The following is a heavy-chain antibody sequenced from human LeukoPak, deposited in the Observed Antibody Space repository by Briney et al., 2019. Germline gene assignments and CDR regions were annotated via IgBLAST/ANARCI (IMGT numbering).Heavy chain of an antibody. CDR3: ARVSRSYYYGSGSSNFDY. D-gene: IGHD3-10*01. CDR2: ISSSGSTI. J-gene: IGHJ4*02. V-gene: IGHV3-48*03. Sequence: GGSQRLSCAASGFSFSSYEMNWVRQAPGKGLEWVSYISSSGSTIKYAHSVKGRFTISRDNAKNSLYLQMNSLRAEDTAVYYCARVSRSYYYGSGSSNFDYWGQGTLVTVSS. CDR1: GFSFSSYE.